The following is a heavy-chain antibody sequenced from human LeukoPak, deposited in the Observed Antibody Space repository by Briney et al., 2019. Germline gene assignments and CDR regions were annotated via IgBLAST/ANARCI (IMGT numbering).Heavy chain of an antibody. V-gene: IGHV4-39*01. CDR2: IYYSGST. Sequence: PSETLSLTCTVSGGSIRSSSYYWGWIRQPPGKGLEWIGSIYYSGSTYYNPSLKSRVTISVDTSKNQFSLKLSSVTAADTAVYYCATLPTRDGYKEYFDYWGQGTLVTVSS. D-gene: IGHD5-24*01. J-gene: IGHJ4*02. CDR3: ATLPTRDGYKEYFDY. CDR1: GGSIRSSSYY.